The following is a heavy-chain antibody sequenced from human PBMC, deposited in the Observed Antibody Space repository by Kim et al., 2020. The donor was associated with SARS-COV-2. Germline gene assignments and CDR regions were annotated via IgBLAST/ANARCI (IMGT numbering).Heavy chain of an antibody. V-gene: IGHV1-3*01. CDR3: ARYGTTRNGGYYSDY. D-gene: IGHD1-1*01. Sequence: ASVKVSCKASGYTFTSNTLHWVRQAPGQGREWMGWINVANGKRKYLQKFQDRLIITRDTSATTAYMELRSLTTEDTAVYYCARYGTTRNGGYYSDYWGQGTLVTVSS. J-gene: IGHJ4*02. CDR2: INVANGKR. CDR1: GYTFTSNT.